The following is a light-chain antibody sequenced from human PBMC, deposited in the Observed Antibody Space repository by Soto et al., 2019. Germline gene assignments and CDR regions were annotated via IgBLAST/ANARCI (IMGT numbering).Light chain of an antibody. CDR1: QGIGDT. CDR3: QPYNNWPLT. CDR2: DTS. V-gene: IGKV3-15*01. Sequence: VMKLSPATLSVSTGEGATLSCRASQGIGDTLAWYQHKPGQTPRLLIYDTSTRATGVPTRFSGSRSGAEFTLTINSLQSEDFAVYYCQPYNNWPLTFGGGSKVDIK. J-gene: IGKJ4*01.